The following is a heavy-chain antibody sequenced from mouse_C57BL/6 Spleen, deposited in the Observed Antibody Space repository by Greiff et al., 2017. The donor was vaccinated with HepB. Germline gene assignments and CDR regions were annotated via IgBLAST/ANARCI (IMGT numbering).Heavy chain of an antibody. D-gene: IGHD1-1*01. CDR3: VLFYYYGSTLFDY. CDR2: IDPSDSYT. Sequence: QVQLQQPGAELVRPGTSVKLSCKASGYTFTSYWMHWVKQRPGQGLEWIGVIDPSDSYTNYNQKFKGKATLTVDTSSSTAYMQLSSLTSEDSAVYYCVLFYYYGSTLFDYWGQGTTLTVSS. CDR1: GYTFTSYW. J-gene: IGHJ2*01. V-gene: IGHV1-59*01.